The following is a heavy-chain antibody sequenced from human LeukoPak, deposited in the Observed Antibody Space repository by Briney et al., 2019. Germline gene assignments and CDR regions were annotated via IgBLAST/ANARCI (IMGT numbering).Heavy chain of an antibody. CDR3: ARQYYYDSSGYYLDY. D-gene: IGHD3-22*01. J-gene: IGHJ4*02. V-gene: IGHV4-39*01. CDR2: IYYSGST. CDR1: GGSISSSSYY. Sequence: SETLSLTCTVSGGSISSSSYYWGWIRQPPGKGLQWIGSIYYSGSTHYNPSLKSRVTISVDTSKNQFSLKLSSVTAADTAVYYCARQYYYDSSGYYLDYWGQGTLVTVS.